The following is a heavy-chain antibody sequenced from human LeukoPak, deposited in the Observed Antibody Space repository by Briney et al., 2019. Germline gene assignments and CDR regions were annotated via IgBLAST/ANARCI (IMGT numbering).Heavy chain of an antibody. D-gene: IGHD6-19*01. CDR1: GFTFSSYA. CDR3: AKGGAIGGWYLD. J-gene: IGHJ4*02. Sequence: GGSLRLSCAPSGFTFSSYAMSWVRHAPGKGLEWVSAIIGSGGSTYYADSVKGRFTISRDNSKNTLYLQMNSLRAEDTAVYYCAKGGAIGGWYLDWGQGTLVTVSS. CDR2: IIGSGGST. V-gene: IGHV3-23*01.